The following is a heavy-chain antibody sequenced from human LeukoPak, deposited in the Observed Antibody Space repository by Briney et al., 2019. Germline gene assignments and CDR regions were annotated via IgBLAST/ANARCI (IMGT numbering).Heavy chain of an antibody. J-gene: IGHJ3*02. V-gene: IGHV1-24*01. Sequence: ASVKVSCKVSGYTLTELSMHWVRQAPGKGLEWMGGFDPEDGETIYAQKFQGRVTMTEDTSTDTAYMELSSLRSEDTAVYYCARAPRLLWFGEPDAFDIWGQGTMVTVSS. CDR2: FDPEDGET. D-gene: IGHD3-10*01. CDR3: ARAPRLLWFGEPDAFDI. CDR1: GYTLTELS.